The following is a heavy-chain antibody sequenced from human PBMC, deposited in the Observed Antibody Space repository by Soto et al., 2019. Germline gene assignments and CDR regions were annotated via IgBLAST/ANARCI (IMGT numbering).Heavy chain of an antibody. V-gene: IGHV1-8*01. CDR1: GYTFTSYD. Sequence: GASVKVSCKASGYTFTSYDINWVRQATGQGLEWMGWMNPNSGNTGYAQKFQGRVTMTRNTSISTAYMELSSLRSEDTAVYYCARAFQLRYGDWLADYYYYYIDVWGKGTTVTGSS. CDR2: MNPNSGNT. D-gene: IGHD3-9*01. J-gene: IGHJ6*03. CDR3: ARAFQLRYGDWLADYYYYYIDV.